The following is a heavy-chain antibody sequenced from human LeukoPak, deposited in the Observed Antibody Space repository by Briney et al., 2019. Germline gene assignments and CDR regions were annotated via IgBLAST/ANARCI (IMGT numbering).Heavy chain of an antibody. Sequence: SETLSLTCAVYGGSFSPYYWSWIRQPPGKGLEWIGEINHSGSTNYNPSLKSRVTISVDTSKNQFSLRLSPVTAADTAVYYCARGGFYCGGDCYVDYWGQGTLVTVSS. V-gene: IGHV4-34*01. CDR1: GGSFSPYY. J-gene: IGHJ4*02. CDR3: ARGGFYCGGDCYVDY. D-gene: IGHD2-21*02. CDR2: INHSGST.